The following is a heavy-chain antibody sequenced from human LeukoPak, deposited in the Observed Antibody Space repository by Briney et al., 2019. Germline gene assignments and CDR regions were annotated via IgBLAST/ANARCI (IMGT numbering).Heavy chain of an antibody. Sequence: SETLSLTCTVSGGSISSYFWNWIRQPPGKGLEWIGYIFYSGSTDYNPCLNSRVTISIDTSKTQFSLKLTSVTAADTAVYYCARSYYDSSPAIWGQGTMVTVSS. CDR3: ARSYYDSSPAI. J-gene: IGHJ3*02. CDR1: GGSISSYF. V-gene: IGHV4-59*01. CDR2: IFYSGST. D-gene: IGHD3-22*01.